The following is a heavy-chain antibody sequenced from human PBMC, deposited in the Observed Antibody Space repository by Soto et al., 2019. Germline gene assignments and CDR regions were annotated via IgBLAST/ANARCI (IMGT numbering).Heavy chain of an antibody. CDR3: GREHQVRGGDP. CDR2: MNPNSGNT. J-gene: IGHJ5*02. V-gene: IGHV1-8*01. Sequence: QVQLVQSGAEVKKPGASVKVSCKASGYTFTSYDINWVRQATGQGLEWMGWMNPNSGNTGYAQKFQGRVTMTRNTSRSTADMELISLGAADAAVYYCGREHQVRGGDPWGQGTQVTVSS. CDR1: GYTFTSYD. D-gene: IGHD6-13*01.